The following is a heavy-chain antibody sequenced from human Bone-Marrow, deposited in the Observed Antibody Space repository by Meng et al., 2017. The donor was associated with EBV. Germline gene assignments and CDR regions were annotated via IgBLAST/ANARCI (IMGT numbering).Heavy chain of an antibody. CDR3: ATTAPLRYDY. V-gene: IGHV3-11*01. CDR2: ISSSGRTI. J-gene: IGHJ4*02. CDR1: GLPFSAYY. Sequence: VYMLGMRGGLVRPCGSLTLTCAASGLPFSAYYVSWIRQAPGKGLEGVSYISSSGRTIYYADSVKCRFTISRDNAKNSLYLQMNSLRAEDTAVYYCATTAPLRYDYWGQGTLVTVSS.